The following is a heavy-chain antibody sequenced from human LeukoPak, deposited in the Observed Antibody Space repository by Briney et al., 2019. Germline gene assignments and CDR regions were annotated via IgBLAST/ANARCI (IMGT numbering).Heavy chain of an antibody. J-gene: IGHJ5*02. CDR1: GGSISSDY. V-gene: IGHV4-59*08. Sequence: SETLSLTCTVSGGSISSDYWSWVRQPPGKGLEWIGYIYYSGSTDYNPSLKSGATISVEKTKNQFSLKLNSVTAADTAVYYCARRKVATKWFDPWGQGTLVTVSS. CDR3: ARRKVATKWFDP. CDR2: IYYSGST. D-gene: IGHD5-12*01.